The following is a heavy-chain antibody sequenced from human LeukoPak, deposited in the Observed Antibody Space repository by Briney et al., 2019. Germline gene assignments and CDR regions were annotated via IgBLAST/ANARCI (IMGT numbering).Heavy chain of an antibody. J-gene: IGHJ4*02. CDR2: IILNNGAT. V-gene: IGHV1-2*06. CDR3: ATDGGKHNFDY. Sequence: ASVKVSCKSSGFTFTDYYLHWVRQAPGQGLEWMGRIILNNGATNYAQKFQGRVTLTRDTSISTAYMELSRQTSDDTAVYYCATDGGKHNFDYWGQGTLVTVSS. D-gene: IGHD1-26*01. CDR1: GFTFTDYY.